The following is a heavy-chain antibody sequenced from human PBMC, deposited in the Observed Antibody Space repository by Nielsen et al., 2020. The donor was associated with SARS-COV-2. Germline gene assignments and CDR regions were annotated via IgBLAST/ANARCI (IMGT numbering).Heavy chain of an antibody. D-gene: IGHD6-13*01. CDR2: INWNGGST. J-gene: IGHJ4*02. Sequence: VRQAPGKGLEWVSGINWNGGSTGYADSVKGRFTISRDNAKNSLYLQMNSLRAEDTALYYCARAHPLAAAGTLDYWGQGTLVTVSS. CDR3: ARAHPLAAAGTLDY. V-gene: IGHV3-20*03.